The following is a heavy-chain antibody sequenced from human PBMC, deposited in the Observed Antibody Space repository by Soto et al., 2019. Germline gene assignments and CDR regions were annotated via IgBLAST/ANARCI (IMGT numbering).Heavy chain of an antibody. V-gene: IGHV4-59*11. J-gene: IGHJ5*02. Sequence: XXETLSLTCTVSGGSXSGHYWSWIRQPPGKGLEYIGHVFYNGSTYYNPSLKSRVTISADTSKSQFSLKLSTVTAADTAVYYCVRLVAAWGPGTLVTVSS. D-gene: IGHD2-15*01. CDR3: VRLVAA. CDR2: VFYNGST. CDR1: GGSXSGHY.